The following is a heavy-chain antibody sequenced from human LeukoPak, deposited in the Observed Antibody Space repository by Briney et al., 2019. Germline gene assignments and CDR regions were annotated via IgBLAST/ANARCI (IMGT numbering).Heavy chain of an antibody. V-gene: IGHV3-23*01. CDR1: GFTFSSYA. CDR2: ISGSGGST. CDR3: AKALPTDSMYYDILTGYYNFDY. J-gene: IGHJ4*02. D-gene: IGHD3-9*01. Sequence: GGSLRLSCAASGFTFSSYAMSWVRQAPGKGLEWVSAISGSGGSTYYADSVKGRFTISRDNSKNTLYLQMNSLRAEDTAVYYCAKALPTDSMYYDILTGYYNFDYWGQGTLVTVSS.